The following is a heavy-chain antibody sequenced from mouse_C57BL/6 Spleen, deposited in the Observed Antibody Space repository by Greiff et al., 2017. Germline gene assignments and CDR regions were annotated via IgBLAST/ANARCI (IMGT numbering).Heavy chain of an antibody. D-gene: IGHD1-1*01. CDR2: IYPGSGST. CDR3: ASPPAARITTRDY. V-gene: IGHV1-55*01. Sequence: PGQGLEWIGDIYPGSGSTNYNEKFKSKATLTVDTSSSTAYMQLSSLTSEDSAVYYCASPPAARITTRDYWGQGTTLTVSS. J-gene: IGHJ2*01.